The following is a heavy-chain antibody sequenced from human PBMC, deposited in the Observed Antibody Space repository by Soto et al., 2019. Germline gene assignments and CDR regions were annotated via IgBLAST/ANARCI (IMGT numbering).Heavy chain of an antibody. J-gene: IGHJ6*02. Sequence: SETLSLTCTVSGGSISSSSYYWGWIRQPPGKGLEWIGSIYYSGSTYYNPSLKSRVTISVDTSKNQFSLKLSSVTAADTAVYYCARHIRSSSCPRGSRCQHYYYYGMDVWGQGTTVTVSS. CDR3: ARHIRSSSCPRGSRCQHYYYYGMDV. V-gene: IGHV4-39*01. D-gene: IGHD6-13*01. CDR1: GGSISSSSYY. CDR2: IYYSGST.